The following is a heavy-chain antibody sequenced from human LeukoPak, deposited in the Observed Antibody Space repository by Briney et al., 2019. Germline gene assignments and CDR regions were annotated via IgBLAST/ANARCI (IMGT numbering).Heavy chain of an antibody. D-gene: IGHD1-7*01. CDR2: IASDGSST. CDR3: ARAGSFWHYVY. V-gene: IGHV3-74*01. CDR1: GFTFSSYW. Sequence: PGGSLRLSCAASGFTFSSYWMNWVRQAPGKGLVWVSRIASDGSSTTYADSVKGRFSISRDNAKNTLYLQMNSLRVEDTAVYYCARAGSFWHYVYWGQGTLVTVSS. J-gene: IGHJ4*02.